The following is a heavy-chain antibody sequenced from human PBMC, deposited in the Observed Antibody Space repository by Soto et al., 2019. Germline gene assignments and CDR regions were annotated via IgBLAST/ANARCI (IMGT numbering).Heavy chain of an antibody. V-gene: IGHV3-33*01. CDR2: IWYDGSIK. J-gene: IGHJ4*02. Sequence: VHLVASGGGVVQPGRSLRLSCAASGSTFSYYGMNWVRQAPGKGPEWVAVIWYDGSIKYYAESVKGRFSISRDNSKNTLYLNMNSLRTEDTAVYYCARDGGSHGPSYFDSWGQGSQVIVSS. CDR3: ARDGGSHGPSYFDS. D-gene: IGHD3-16*01. CDR1: GSTFSYYG.